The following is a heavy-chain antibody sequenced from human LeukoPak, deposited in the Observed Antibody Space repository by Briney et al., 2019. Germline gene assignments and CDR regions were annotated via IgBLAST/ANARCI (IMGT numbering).Heavy chain of an antibody. Sequence: GWSLRLSCAASGFTFDDYAMHWVRQAPGKGLEWVSGIGWNSGSIGYADSVKGRFTISRDNSKNTLYLQMNSLRAEDTAVYYCAKDLLRSSWVFDYWGQGTLVTVSS. V-gene: IGHV3-9*01. J-gene: IGHJ4*02. CDR2: IGWNSGSI. CDR3: AKDLLRSSWVFDY. D-gene: IGHD6-13*01. CDR1: GFTFDDYA.